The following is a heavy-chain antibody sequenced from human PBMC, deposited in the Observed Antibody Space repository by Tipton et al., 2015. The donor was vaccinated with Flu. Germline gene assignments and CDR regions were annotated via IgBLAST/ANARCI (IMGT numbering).Heavy chain of an antibody. V-gene: IGHV3-7*03. CDR3: AREIPGGATNLDY. D-gene: IGHD2-21*01. CDR2: IKQDGSEK. J-gene: IGHJ4*02. CDR1: GFTFSIYW. Sequence: QLVQSGGGLVQPGGSLRLSCAASGFTFSIYWMSWVRQAPGKGLEWVANIKQDGSEKNYVDSVKGRFTISRDNDKRSLYLQMNTLRAEDTAVYYCAREIPGGATNLDYWGQGTLVTVSS.